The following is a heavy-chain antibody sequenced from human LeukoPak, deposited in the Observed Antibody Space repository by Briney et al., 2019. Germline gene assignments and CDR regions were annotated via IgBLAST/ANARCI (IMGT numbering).Heavy chain of an antibody. D-gene: IGHD4-17*01. CDR3: ARDEGLRHWYFDL. Sequence: ASVKVSCKASGYTFTSYYMHWVRQAPGQGLEWMGIINPSGGSTSHAQKFQGRVTMTRDTSTSTVYMELSSLRSEDTAVYYCARDEGLRHWYFDLWGRGTLVTVSS. CDR1: GYTFTSYY. CDR2: INPSGGST. V-gene: IGHV1-46*01. J-gene: IGHJ2*01.